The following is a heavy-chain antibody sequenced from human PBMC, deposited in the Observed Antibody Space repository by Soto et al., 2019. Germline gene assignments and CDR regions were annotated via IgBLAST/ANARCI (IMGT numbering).Heavy chain of an antibody. CDR2: IYYSGST. J-gene: IGHJ6*02. CDR1: GGSISSGGYY. CDR3: AREVWSGYMDPQVFIGMDV. V-gene: IGHV4-31*03. Sequence: SETLSLTCTVSGGSISSGGYYWSWIRQHPGKGLEWIGYIYYSGSTYYNPSLKSRVTISVDTSKNQFSLKLSSVTAADTAVYYCAREVWSGYMDPQVFIGMDVWGQGTTVTVSS. D-gene: IGHD3-3*01.